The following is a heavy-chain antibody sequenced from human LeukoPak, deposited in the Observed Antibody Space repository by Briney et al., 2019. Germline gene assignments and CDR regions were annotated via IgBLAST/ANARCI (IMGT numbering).Heavy chain of an antibody. D-gene: IGHD2-2*01. CDR2: ITSSGNSL. Sequence: GGSLRLSCAASGFSFFNYSMNWVRQAPGKGLEWVSCITSSGNSLYYADSVKGRFTISRDTAKNSLYLRMDSLRAEDTAVYYCARVGYCSSARCPRNFDYWGQGTLVTVSS. J-gene: IGHJ4*02. CDR1: GFSFFNYS. V-gene: IGHV3-48*04. CDR3: ARVGYCSSARCPRNFDY.